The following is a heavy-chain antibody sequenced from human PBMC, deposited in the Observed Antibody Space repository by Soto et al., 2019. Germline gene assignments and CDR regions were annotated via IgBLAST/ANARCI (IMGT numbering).Heavy chain of an antibody. Sequence: DVQLLESGGGLVQWGGSLRLSCVTSGFTFSTYGMTWVRQAPGKGLEWVAYGGSGGSRYYAESVKGRFTITRDNSKNTLSLEMNSLRAEDKATYYCVKFRGRAYPYYYTEDWGNGTTVTVSS. CDR2: YGGSGGSR. D-gene: IGHD3-10*01. CDR1: GFTFSTYG. CDR3: VKFRGRAYPYYYTED. V-gene: IGHV3-23*01. J-gene: IGHJ6*03.